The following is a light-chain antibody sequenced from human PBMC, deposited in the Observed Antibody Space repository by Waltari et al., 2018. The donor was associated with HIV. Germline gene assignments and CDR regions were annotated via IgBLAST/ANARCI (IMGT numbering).Light chain of an antibody. CDR3: SSYTSSSVV. V-gene: IGLV2-14*01. CDR1: SSHDGGYNY. J-gene: IGLJ2*01. CDR2: EVS. Sequence: QSALTQPASVSGSPGQSITIPCTGTSSHDGGYNYFSWYQQHPGKAPKLMVYEVSNLSAGGSNRFSGSKSGNTASLTISGLQAEDEADYYCSSYTSSSVVCGGGTKLTVL.